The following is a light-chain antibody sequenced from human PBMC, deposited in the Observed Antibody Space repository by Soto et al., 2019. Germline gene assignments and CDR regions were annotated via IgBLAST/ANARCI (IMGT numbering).Light chain of an antibody. J-gene: IGKJ1*01. CDR2: GAS. CDR1: QSVSSNY. CDR3: QQYNNWPQT. Sequence: EIVLTQSPGTLSLSPGERATLSCRASQSVSSNYLAWYQQKAGQAPRLLIYGASSRATGIPDRFSGSGSGTEFTLTISSLQSEDFAVYYCQQYNNWPQTFGQGTKV. V-gene: IGKV3-20*01.